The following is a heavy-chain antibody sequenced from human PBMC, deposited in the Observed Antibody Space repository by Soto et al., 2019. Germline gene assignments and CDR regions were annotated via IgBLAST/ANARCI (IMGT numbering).Heavy chain of an antibody. J-gene: IGHJ4*02. D-gene: IGHD6-13*01. CDR2: INTDGTNT. CDR3: ARAAAPDY. Sequence: PGGSLRLSCAASGFTFSNYWMNWVRQGPGKGLVWLSRINTDGTNTNYADSVKGRFTISRDNAKNTVYLQMNSLRAEDTAVYYCARAAAPDYWGQGTLVTVSS. V-gene: IGHV3-74*01. CDR1: GFTFSNYW.